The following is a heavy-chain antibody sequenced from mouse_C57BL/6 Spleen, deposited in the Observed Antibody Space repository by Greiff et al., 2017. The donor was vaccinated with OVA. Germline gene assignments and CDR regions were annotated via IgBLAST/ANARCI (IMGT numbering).Heavy chain of an antibody. CDR1: GYTFTSYW. D-gene: IGHD1-1*01. J-gene: IGHJ4*01. V-gene: IGHV1-64*01. CDR3: ASPYVGSSPHYYAMDY. Sequence: QVQLKQPGAELVKPGASVKLSCKASGYTFTSYWMHWVKQRPGQGLEWIGMIHPNSGRTNYNEKFKSKATLTVDKSSSTAYMQLSSLTSEDSAVYYCASPYVGSSPHYYAMDYWGQGTSVTVSS. CDR2: IHPNSGRT.